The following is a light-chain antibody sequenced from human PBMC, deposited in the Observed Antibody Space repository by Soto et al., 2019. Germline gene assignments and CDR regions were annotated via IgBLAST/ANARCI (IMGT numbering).Light chain of an antibody. J-gene: IGKJ4*01. CDR3: QQHYNWPPLA. CDR2: NTS. V-gene: IGKV3-11*01. CDR1: QTVGSF. Sequence: EIVLTQSPATLSLSPGERATLSCRASQTVGSFLAWYQHKPGQAPRLLIYNTSNRANGIPARFSGSGSGTAFSLTISSLEHEDFAVSYCQQHYNWPPLAFGGGTKVEMK.